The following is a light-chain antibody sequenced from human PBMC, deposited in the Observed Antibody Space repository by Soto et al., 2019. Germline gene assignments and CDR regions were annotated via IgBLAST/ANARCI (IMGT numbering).Light chain of an antibody. CDR1: SSNIGSDF. J-gene: IGLJ1*01. CDR2: HNY. V-gene: IGLV1-47*01. CDR3: SAWDDSLKGYV. Sequence: QYVLTQPPSASGTPGQRVTISCSGSSSNIGSDFVYWYQQLPGTAPKLLIYHNYQRPSGVPDRFSDSKSGTSASLAISDLRSEDEVEYYCSAWDDSLKGYVFGAGTKVTVL.